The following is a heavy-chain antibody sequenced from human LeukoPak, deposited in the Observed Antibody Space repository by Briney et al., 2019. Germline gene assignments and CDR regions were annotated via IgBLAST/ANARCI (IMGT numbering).Heavy chain of an antibody. D-gene: IGHD3-3*01. CDR1: GGSFTSYG. V-gene: IGHV1-69*15. CDR2: IIPIYGRA. Sequence: SVKVSCKASGGSFTSYGISWVRQAPGQGLEWMGKIIPIYGRANYGQKLQGRVTITADELTTTSYMELSSLTAEDMAVYYCAAGGAYEFRDDYWGQGTLVTVSS. CDR3: AAGGAYEFRDDY. J-gene: IGHJ4*02.